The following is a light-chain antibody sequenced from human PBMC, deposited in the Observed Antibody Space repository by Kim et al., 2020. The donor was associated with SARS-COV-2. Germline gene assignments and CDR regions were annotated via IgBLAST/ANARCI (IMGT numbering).Light chain of an antibody. CDR1: RPNVGSHI. CDR3: ATWDYSLNGWV. J-gene: IGLJ3*02. CDR2: NDN. V-gene: IGLV1-44*01. Sequence: GQEVTISCSGSRPNVGSHIVNWLQQLPGTAPKPLLYNDNRRPSGVPDRFSGSRSGTSASLAISGLQSEDEADYYCATWDYSLNGWVFGGGTQLTVL.